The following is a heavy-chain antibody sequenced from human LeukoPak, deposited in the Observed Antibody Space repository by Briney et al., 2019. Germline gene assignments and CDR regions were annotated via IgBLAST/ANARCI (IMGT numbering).Heavy chain of an antibody. CDR1: DGSFSSYY. CDR3: ARSHYEDSSGYYYRRYYFDY. V-gene: IGHV4-34*01. J-gene: IGHJ4*02. Sequence: SETLSLTCAVYDGSFSSYYWSWVRQPPGKGLEWIGEINHSGSTNSNPSLKSRVTLSVDSSKNQFSLKLNSVTAADTAVYYCARSHYEDSSGYYYRRYYFDYWAREPWSPSPQ. D-gene: IGHD3-22*01. CDR2: INHSGST.